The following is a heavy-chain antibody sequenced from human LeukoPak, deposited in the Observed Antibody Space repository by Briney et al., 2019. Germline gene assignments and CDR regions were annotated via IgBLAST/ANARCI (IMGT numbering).Heavy chain of an antibody. CDR3: ASGLWDGGNFDY. J-gene: IGHJ4*02. CDR1: GGSISSYY. CDR2: IYYSGST. V-gene: IGHV4-59*01. Sequence: SETLSLTCTVSGGSISSYYWSWIRQPPGKGLEWIGYIYYSGSTNYNPSLKSRVTISVDTSKNQFSLKLSSVTAADTAVYYCASGLWDGGNFDYWGQGTLVTVSS. D-gene: IGHD3/OR15-3a*01.